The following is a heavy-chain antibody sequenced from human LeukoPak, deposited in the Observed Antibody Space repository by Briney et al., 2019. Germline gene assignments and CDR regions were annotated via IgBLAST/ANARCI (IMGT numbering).Heavy chain of an antibody. Sequence: SQTLSLTCTVSGGSISSGGYYWSWIRQPPGKGLEWIGSIYHSGSTYYNPSLKSRVTISVDTSKNQFSLKLSSVTAADTAVYYCARHAPARYGDYPPFDYWGQGTLVTVSS. CDR3: ARHAPARYGDYPPFDY. D-gene: IGHD4-17*01. CDR2: IYHSGST. V-gene: IGHV4-30-2*03. CDR1: GGSISSGGYY. J-gene: IGHJ4*02.